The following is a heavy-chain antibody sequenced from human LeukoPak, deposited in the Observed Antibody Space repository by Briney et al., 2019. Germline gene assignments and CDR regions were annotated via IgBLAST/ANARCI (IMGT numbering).Heavy chain of an antibody. J-gene: IGHJ4*02. CDR2: IKDDGRQK. V-gene: IGHV3-7*01. CDR1: GFTFSRYW. CDR3: ARDASRGFDT. D-gene: IGHD5-24*01. Sequence: GGSLRLSCAPSGFTFSRYWMTWVRQTPGKGLEWVASIKDDGRQKYYVDSVKGRFTVSRDNAKNSAYLQMDSLRAEDTALYYWARDASRGFDTWGQGTLVTVSS.